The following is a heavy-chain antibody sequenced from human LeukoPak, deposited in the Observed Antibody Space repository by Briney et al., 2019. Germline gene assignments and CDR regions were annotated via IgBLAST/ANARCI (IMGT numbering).Heavy chain of an antibody. J-gene: IGHJ4*02. D-gene: IGHD3-3*01. CDR3: ARLGSGSYDFWSGYYLSDY. CDR2: IYYSGRT. Sequence: SETLSLTCTVSGGSISSSSYYWCWIRQPPGKGLEWIGSIYYSGRTYYNPSLKSRVTISVDPSKNQFSLKLSSVTAADTAVYYCARLGSGSYDFWSGYYLSDYWGQGTLVTVSS. V-gene: IGHV4-39*01. CDR1: GGSISSSSYY.